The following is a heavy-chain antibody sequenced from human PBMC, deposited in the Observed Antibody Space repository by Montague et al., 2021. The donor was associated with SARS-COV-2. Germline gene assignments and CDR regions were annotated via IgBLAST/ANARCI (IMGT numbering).Heavy chain of an antibody. J-gene: IGHJ6*02. Sequence: SLRLSFSASGFTFSIYCMSWVRQAPGKGLEWVANIKQAGSEKYYVDSVKGRFTISRDNAKNSLYLQMNILRAEDTAVYYCARDTMVRGVRYYYYGMDVWGQGTTVTVSS. V-gene: IGHV3-7*01. CDR1: GFTFSIYC. CDR2: IKQAGSEK. D-gene: IGHD3-10*01. CDR3: ARDTMVRGVRYYYYGMDV.